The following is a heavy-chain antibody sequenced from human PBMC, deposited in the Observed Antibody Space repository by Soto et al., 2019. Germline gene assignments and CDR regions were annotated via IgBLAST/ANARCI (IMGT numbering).Heavy chain of an antibody. J-gene: IGHJ4*02. D-gene: IGHD3-9*01. CDR1: GGSISSSSYY. V-gene: IGHV4-39*01. CDR3: ARQPRILTGYSGHFDY. CDR2: IYYSGST. Sequence: QLQLQESGPGLVKPSETLSLTCTVSGGSISSSSYYWGWIRQPPGKGLEWIGSIYYSGSTYYNPSLNSRVTISVDTSKNQFSLKLSSVTAADTAAYYCARQPRILTGYSGHFDYWVQGTLVTVSS.